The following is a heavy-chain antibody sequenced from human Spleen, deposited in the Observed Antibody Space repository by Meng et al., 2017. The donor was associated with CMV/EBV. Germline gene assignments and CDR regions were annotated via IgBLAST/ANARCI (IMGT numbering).Heavy chain of an antibody. V-gene: IGHV3-21*01. Sequence: GESLKISCEVSGFTFSSSSMNWVRQAPGKGLEWVSFISSSSSYIYYADSVKGRFTISRDNAKNSLYLQMNSLRAEDTAVYYCARDRFLEWSSYYYYGMDVWGQGTTVTVSS. CDR3: ARDRFLEWSSYYYYGMDV. J-gene: IGHJ6*02. CDR2: ISSSSSYI. CDR1: GFTFSSSS. D-gene: IGHD3-3*01.